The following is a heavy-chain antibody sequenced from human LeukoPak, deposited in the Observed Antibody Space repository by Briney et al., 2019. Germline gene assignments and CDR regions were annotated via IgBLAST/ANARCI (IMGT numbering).Heavy chain of an antibody. CDR1: GGTFSSYT. CDR3: ARPNYYDSSGNDY. D-gene: IGHD3-22*01. CDR2: IIPILGIA. V-gene: IGHV1-69*02. J-gene: IGHJ4*02. Sequence: ASVKVSCKASGGTFSSYTISWVRQVPGQGLEWMGRIIPILGIANYAQKFQGRVTITADKSTSTAYMELSSLRSEDTAVYYCARPNYYDSSGNDYWGQGTLVTVSS.